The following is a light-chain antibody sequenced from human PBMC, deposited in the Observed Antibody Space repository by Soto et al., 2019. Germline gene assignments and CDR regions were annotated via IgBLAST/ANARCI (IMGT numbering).Light chain of an antibody. CDR2: KTS. V-gene: IGKV1-5*03. Sequence: DIQVTQSPSTLSAYVGDRVIITCRASQTVNIWLAWYQQRPREAPKLLIYKTSSLESGVPSRFSGSGSGTEFTLTISSLEPDDFGTYFCLQYNSHPYTFGQGTKLEIK. CDR1: QTVNIW. J-gene: IGKJ2*01. CDR3: LQYNSHPYT.